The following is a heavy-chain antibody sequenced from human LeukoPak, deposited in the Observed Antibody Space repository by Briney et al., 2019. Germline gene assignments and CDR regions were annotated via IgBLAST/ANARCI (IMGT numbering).Heavy chain of an antibody. CDR1: GGSISSYY. Sequence: SETLSLTCTVSGGSISSYYWSWIRQPAGEGLEGIGRIYTSGRTNYNPSLKSRVTMSVDTSKNQFSLKLSTVTAADAAVYYCARRLGGWDYWGQGTLVTVSS. CDR3: ARRLGGWDY. CDR2: IYTSGRT. D-gene: IGHD2-15*01. V-gene: IGHV4-4*07. J-gene: IGHJ4*02.